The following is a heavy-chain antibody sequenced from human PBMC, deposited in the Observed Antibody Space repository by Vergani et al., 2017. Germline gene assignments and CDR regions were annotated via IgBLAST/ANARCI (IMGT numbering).Heavy chain of an antibody. V-gene: IGHV3-21*01. CDR1: GFTFSSYS. CDR3: ARVYYSGSPYYYYYYMDV. J-gene: IGHJ6*03. CDR2: ISSSSSYI. D-gene: IGHD1-26*01. Sequence: EVQLVESGGGLVKPGGSLRLSCAASGFTFSSYSMNWVRQAPGKGLEWVSSISSSSSYIYYADSVKGRFTISRDNAKNSLYLQMNSLRAEDTAVYYCARVYYSGSPYYYYYYMDVWGKGTTVTVSS.